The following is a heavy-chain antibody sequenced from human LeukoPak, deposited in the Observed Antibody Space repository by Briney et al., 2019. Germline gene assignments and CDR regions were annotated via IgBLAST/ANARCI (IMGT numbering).Heavy chain of an antibody. D-gene: IGHD3-22*01. J-gene: IGHJ4*02. Sequence: TSQILSLTCVVSGDDISRSTSAWYWIRQSLSRGLEWLGRTYFKSIGYNDYAVSVKSRVSINPDTSKNQFSLHLNSLTPEDTAVYYCARAAYFYDDSNFPRTFDYWGQGTPVTVSS. V-gene: IGHV6-1*01. CDR3: ARAAYFYDDSNFPRTFDY. CDR1: GDDISRSTSA. CDR2: TYFKSIGYN.